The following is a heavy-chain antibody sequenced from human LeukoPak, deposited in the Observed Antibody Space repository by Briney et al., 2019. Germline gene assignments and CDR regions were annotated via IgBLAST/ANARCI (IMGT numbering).Heavy chain of an antibody. CDR3: VKDRTGTYTLDY. CDR1: GFTFSNYA. V-gene: IGHV3-30-3*01. J-gene: IGHJ4*02. CDR2: ISDDGSRQ. D-gene: IGHD3-10*01. Sequence: GGSLRLSCAATGFTFSNYAIHWGRQAPGKGLEGVAFISDDGSRQHYADSVKGRFTISRDNSKNTLNLQMNSLRAEDTAVYYCVKDRTGTYTLDYWGQGTLVTVSS.